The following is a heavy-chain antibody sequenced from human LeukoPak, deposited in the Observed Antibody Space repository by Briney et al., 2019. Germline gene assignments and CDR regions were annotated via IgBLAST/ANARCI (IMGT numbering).Heavy chain of an antibody. CDR2: IKQDGSEK. Sequence: PGGSLRLSCAASGFTFSSYWMSWVRQAPGKGLEWVANIKQDGSEKYYVDSVKGRFTISRVNAKNSLYLQMNSPRAEDTAVYYCARGSNWVPFDYWGQGTLVTVSS. J-gene: IGHJ4*02. D-gene: IGHD7-27*01. CDR3: ARGSNWVPFDY. CDR1: GFTFSSYW. V-gene: IGHV3-7*01.